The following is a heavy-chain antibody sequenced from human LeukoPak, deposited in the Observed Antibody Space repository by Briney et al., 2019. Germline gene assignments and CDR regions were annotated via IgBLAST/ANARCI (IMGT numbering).Heavy chain of an antibody. CDR1: GGSISSGGYY. V-gene: IGHV4-31*03. CDR3: ARASKQQLGPRYNWFDP. Sequence: SETLSLTCTVSGGSISSGGYYWSWIRQHPGKGLEWIGYIYYSGSAYYNPSLKSRVTISVDTSKNQFSLKLSSVTAADTAVYYCARASKQQLGPRYNWFDPWGQGTLVTVSS. D-gene: IGHD6-13*01. J-gene: IGHJ5*02. CDR2: IYYSGSA.